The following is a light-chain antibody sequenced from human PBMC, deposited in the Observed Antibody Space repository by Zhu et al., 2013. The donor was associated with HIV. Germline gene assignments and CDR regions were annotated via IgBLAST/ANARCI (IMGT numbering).Light chain of an antibody. CDR3: HQYNGYST. CDR1: QSVSSN. V-gene: IGKV3-15*01. CDR2: GAS. J-gene: IGKJ1*01. Sequence: EIVMTQSPATLSVSPGERATLSCRASQSVSSNLAWYQQKPGQAPRLLIYGASTRAPGIPARFSGSGVWDESSLSPSAACSLKILSVYYCHQYNGYSTFGQGTEGGN.